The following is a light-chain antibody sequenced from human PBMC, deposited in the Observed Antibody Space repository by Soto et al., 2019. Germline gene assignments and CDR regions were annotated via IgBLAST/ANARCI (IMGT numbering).Light chain of an antibody. V-gene: IGKV1-5*01. CDR2: DAS. Sequence: DIQMTQSPSTLSASVGDRVTITCRASQSISSWLAWYQQKPGKAPQLLIYDASSLESGVPSRFSGSGSGTEFTLTIISLQPDDFATYYCQQYNSYSFGQGTKLEIK. CDR1: QSISSW. J-gene: IGKJ2*01. CDR3: QQYNSYS.